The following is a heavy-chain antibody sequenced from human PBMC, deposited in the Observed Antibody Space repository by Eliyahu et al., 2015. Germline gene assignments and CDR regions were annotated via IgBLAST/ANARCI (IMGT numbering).Heavy chain of an antibody. J-gene: IGHJ3*02. V-gene: IGHV1-2*06. D-gene: IGHD3-22*01. Sequence: QVQLVQSGAEVKKPGASVKVSCKASGYXFTGXYMHWVRQAPGQGLEGTGRINPXSGGTNXAQKFQDRVXMTRDTSISTXYMELSRLSSDDTAVYYCARETLDYDSFGSDAFDIWGQGTMVTVSS. CDR1: GYXFTGXY. CDR3: ARETLDYDSFGSDAFDI. CDR2: INPXSGGT.